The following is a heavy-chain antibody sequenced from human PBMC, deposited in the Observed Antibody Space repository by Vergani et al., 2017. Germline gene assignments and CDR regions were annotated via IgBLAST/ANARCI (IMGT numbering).Heavy chain of an antibody. CDR1: GYTFSNYY. D-gene: IGHD3-9*01. CDR3: DSRDYGILTDYRY. Sequence: QVQVVQAGAAVKKSGASVKVSCKTSGYTFSNYYMHWVRQAPGKGLEWMGIINPSGGHTNYAQKFQGRVTMTRDTSTSTVYMELSSLRSEDTAIYYCDSRDYGILTDYRYWGQGTLVTVSA. V-gene: IGHV1-46*03. J-gene: IGHJ4*02. CDR2: INPSGGHT.